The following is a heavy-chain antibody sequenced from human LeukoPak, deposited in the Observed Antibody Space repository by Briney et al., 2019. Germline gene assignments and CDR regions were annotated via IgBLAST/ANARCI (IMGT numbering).Heavy chain of an antibody. Sequence: GGSLRLSCAASGFTFSSYGMHWVRQAPGKGLEWVAVISYDGSNKYYADSVKGRFTISRDNSKNTLYLQMNSLRAEDTAVYYCAKEEGAYYDILTGTIDYWGQGTLVTVSS. CDR1: GFTFSSYG. J-gene: IGHJ4*02. CDR3: AKEEGAYYDILTGTIDY. V-gene: IGHV3-30*18. D-gene: IGHD3-9*01. CDR2: ISYDGSNK.